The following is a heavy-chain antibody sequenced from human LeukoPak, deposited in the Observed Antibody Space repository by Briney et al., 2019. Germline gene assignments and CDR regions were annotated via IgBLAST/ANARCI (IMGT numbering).Heavy chain of an antibody. D-gene: IGHD6-13*01. CDR1: GGTFSSYA. CDR3: ARDVPSSSWETFDY. J-gene: IGHJ4*02. CDR2: IIPIFGTA. V-gene: IGHV1-69*05. Sequence: SVKVSCKASGGTFSSYAISWVRQAPGQGLELMGRIIPIFGTANYAQKFQGRVTITTDESTSTAYMELSSLRSEDTAVYYCARDVPSSSWETFDYWGQGTLVTVSS.